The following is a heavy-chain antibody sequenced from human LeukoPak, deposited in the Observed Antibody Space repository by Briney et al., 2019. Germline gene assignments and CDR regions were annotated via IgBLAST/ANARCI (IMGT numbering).Heavy chain of an antibody. D-gene: IGHD3-22*01. CDR1: GGSISSYY. J-gene: IGHJ6*02. CDR3: ARDKYYHDSSGYSKTRDYYYYYGMDV. V-gene: IGHV4-59*01. Sequence: SETLSLTCTVSGGSISSYYWSWIRQPPGKGLEWIGYIYYSGSTNYNPSLKSRVTISVDTSKNQFSLKLSSVTAADTAVYYCARDKYYHDSSGYSKTRDYYYYYGMDVWGQGTTVTVSS. CDR2: IYYSGST.